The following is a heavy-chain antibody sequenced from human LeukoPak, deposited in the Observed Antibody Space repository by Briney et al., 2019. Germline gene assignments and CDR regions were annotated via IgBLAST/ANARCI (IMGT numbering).Heavy chain of an antibody. CDR2: IKQDGSEK. CDR3: ARESVQLWLYVFDY. J-gene: IGHJ4*02. D-gene: IGHD5-18*01. CDR1: GFTFSSYG. V-gene: IGHV3-7*05. Sequence: GRSLRLSCAASGFTFSSYGTHWVRQAPGKGLEWVANIKQDGSEKYYVDSVKGRFTISRDNAKNSLYLQMSSLRAEDTAVYYCARESVQLWLYVFDYWGQGSLVTVSS.